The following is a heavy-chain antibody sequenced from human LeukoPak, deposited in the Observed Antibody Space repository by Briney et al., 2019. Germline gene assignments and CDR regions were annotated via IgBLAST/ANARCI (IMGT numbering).Heavy chain of an antibody. V-gene: IGHV4-61*01. D-gene: IGHD5-18*01. J-gene: IGHJ4*02. Sequence: SETLSLTCTVSGGSVSSGSYYWSWIRQPPGTGLEWIGYIYYSGSTNYNPSLKSRVTISVDTSKNQFSLKLSSVTAADTAVYYCARGRGYSYVNWGQGTLVTVSS. CDR3: ARGRGYSYVN. CDR1: GGSVSSGSYY. CDR2: IYYSGST.